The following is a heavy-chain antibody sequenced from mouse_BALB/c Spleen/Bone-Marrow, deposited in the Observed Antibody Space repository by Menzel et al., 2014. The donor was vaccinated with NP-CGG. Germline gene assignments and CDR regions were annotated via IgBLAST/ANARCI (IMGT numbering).Heavy chain of an antibody. Sequence: EVNVVESGGGLVQPGGSRKLSCAASGFTFSSFGMHWVRQAPEKGLEWVTYISSGSSTIYYADTVKGRFTISRDNPKNTLFLQMTSLRSEETAMYYCASLTYYAMDYWGQGTSVTVSS. J-gene: IGHJ4*01. CDR2: ISSGSSTI. CDR3: ASLTYYAMDY. CDR1: GFTFSSFG. V-gene: IGHV5-17*02.